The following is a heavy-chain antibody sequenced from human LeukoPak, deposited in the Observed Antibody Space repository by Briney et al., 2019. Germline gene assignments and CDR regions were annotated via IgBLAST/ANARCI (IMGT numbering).Heavy chain of an antibody. D-gene: IGHD5-18*01. CDR3: ARGEWDTAMVSFDY. J-gene: IGHJ4*02. CDR1: GFTFSSYS. Sequence: GGSLRLSCAASGFTFSSYSMNWVRQAPGKGLEWVSSISSSSSYIYYADSVKGRFTISRDNAKNSLYLQMNSLRAEDTAVYYCARGEWDTAMVSFDYWGQGTLVTVSS. V-gene: IGHV3-21*01. CDR2: ISSSSSYI.